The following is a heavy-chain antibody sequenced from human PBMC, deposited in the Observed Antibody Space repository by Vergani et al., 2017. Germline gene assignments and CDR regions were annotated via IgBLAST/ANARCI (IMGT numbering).Heavy chain of an antibody. CDR2: IRSKAYGGTT. J-gene: IGHJ3*02. D-gene: IGHD2-21*02. Sequence: EVQLVESGGGLVQPGRSLRLSCTASGFTFGDYAMSWVRQAPGKGLEWVGFIRSKAYGGTTEYAASVKGRFTISRDDSKSIAYLQMNSLKTEDTAVYYCTRGGAHSVVVTAIAYAFDIGGRGTMVTVSS. V-gene: IGHV3-49*04. CDR3: TRGGAHSVVVTAIAYAFDI. CDR1: GFTFGDYA.